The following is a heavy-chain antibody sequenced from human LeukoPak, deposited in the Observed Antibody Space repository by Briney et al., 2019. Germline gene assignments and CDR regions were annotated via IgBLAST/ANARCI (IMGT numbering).Heavy chain of an antibody. D-gene: IGHD6-19*01. CDR3: ARFLWGGWGYYGMDV. J-gene: IGHJ6*02. CDR2: ISRTGSHT. V-gene: IGHV3-11*06. CDR1: GFTFSDYY. Sequence: GGSLRLSCAASGFTFSDYYMSWIRQAPGKGLEWLSYISRTGSHTPYADSVKGRFTVSRDNAKNSLSLELNSLRVDDTAIYYCARFLWGGWGYYGMDVWGQGTTVTVSS.